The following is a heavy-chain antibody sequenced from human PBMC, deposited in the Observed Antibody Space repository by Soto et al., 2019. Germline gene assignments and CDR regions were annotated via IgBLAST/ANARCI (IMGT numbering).Heavy chain of an antibody. CDR2: IYWDDDK. V-gene: IGHV2-5*02. CDR3: AQRLSLTAHHFFAY. Sequence: QITLKESGPTLVKPTQTLTLTCAFSGFSLSTSGVGVGWIRQPPGKALEWLALIYWDDDKRYSPSLKIRLTITKDTSKNQVVLTMTSMDPVDTATYYCAQRLSLTAHHFFAYWGQGILVTVSS. CDR1: GFSLSTSGVG. D-gene: IGHD1-20*01. J-gene: IGHJ4*02.